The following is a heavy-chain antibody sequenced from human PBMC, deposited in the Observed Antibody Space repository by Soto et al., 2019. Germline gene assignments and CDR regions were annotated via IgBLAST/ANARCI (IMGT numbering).Heavy chain of an antibody. CDR1: GYTFVSYG. CDR2: ISPGSGNI. D-gene: IGHD2-2*01. Sequence: QVRLVQSGVEVTKPGASVRVSCKTSGYTFVSYGINWVRQAPGQGLEWMGWISPGSGNIIYAQKFQGRVTLTTDTSTSTVFIDLRSLRLDDTAGYYCARDLMYTSSPDSWFYPWGQGTLVTVS. V-gene: IGHV1-18*01. CDR3: ARDLMYTSSPDSWFYP. J-gene: IGHJ5*02.